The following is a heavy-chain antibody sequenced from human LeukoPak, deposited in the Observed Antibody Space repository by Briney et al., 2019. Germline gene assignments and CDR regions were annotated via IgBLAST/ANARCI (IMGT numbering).Heavy chain of an antibody. Sequence: SETLSLTCTVSGGSISSGSYYWSWIRQPAGKGLEWIGRIYTSGSTNYNPSLKSRVTISVDTSKNQFSLKLSSVTAADTAVYYCARGYILRFLEAWFDPWGQGTLVTVS. CDR2: IYTSGST. J-gene: IGHJ5*02. D-gene: IGHD3-3*01. CDR1: GGSISSGSYY. V-gene: IGHV4-61*02. CDR3: ARGYILRFLEAWFDP.